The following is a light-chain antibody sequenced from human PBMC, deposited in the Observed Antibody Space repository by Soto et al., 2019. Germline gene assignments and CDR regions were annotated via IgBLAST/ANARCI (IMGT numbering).Light chain of an antibody. Sequence: ENVLTQSPGTLSLSPGERATLSSRASQSVVSAWLAWYQQKPGLAPRLLLYSTSTRATGIPDRFSGSGSGTDFTLTISRLEPEDFAVYYCEQYGSPLWTFGQGTKVEVK. CDR3: EQYGSPLWT. CDR2: STS. CDR1: QSVVSAW. V-gene: IGKV3-20*01. J-gene: IGKJ1*01.